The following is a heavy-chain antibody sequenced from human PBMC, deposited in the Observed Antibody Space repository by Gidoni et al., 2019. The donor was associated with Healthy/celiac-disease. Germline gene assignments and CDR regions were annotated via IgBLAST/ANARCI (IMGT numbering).Heavy chain of an antibody. Sequence: EVQLVESGGGLVQPGGSLRLSCAASGFTFSSYAMSWVRQAAGKGLGWVSAIRGSGSSTYYADSVEGLFTISSDNSKNTLYLQMNSLNAEDTAVDYCAKDLVDTAIIGDYWGQGTLVTVSS. CDR1: GFTFSSYA. CDR2: IRGSGSST. V-gene: IGHV3-23*04. CDR3: AKDLVDTAIIGDY. D-gene: IGHD5-18*01. J-gene: IGHJ4*02.